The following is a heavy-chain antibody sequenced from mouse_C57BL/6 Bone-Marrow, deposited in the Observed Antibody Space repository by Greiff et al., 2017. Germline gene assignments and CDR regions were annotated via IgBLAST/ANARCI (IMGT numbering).Heavy chain of an antibody. CDR3: ARARITAAIDWYFDV. J-gene: IGHJ1*03. D-gene: IGHD1-1*01. CDR1: GYTFTSYG. CDR2: IYPRSGNT. Sequence: VQLQQSGAELARPGASVKLSCKASGYTFTSYGISWVKQRTGQGLEWIGQIYPRSGNTYYSEKFKGKATLTADKSSSTAYMELRSLTSEDSAVXFCARARITAAIDWYFDVWGTGTTVTVSS. V-gene: IGHV1-81*01.